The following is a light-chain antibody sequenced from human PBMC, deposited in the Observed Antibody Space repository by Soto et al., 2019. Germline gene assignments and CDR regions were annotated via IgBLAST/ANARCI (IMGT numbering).Light chain of an antibody. J-gene: IGLJ2*01. Sequence: QSVLTRPASVSGSPGQSITISCTGTSSDVGGYNYVSWYQQHPGKAPKLMIYDVSNRPSGVSNRFSGSKSGNTASLTISGLQAEDEADYYCSSYTSSSTQGVVFGGGTKLTVL. CDR2: DVS. CDR3: SSYTSSSTQGVV. CDR1: SSDVGGYNY. V-gene: IGLV2-14*01.